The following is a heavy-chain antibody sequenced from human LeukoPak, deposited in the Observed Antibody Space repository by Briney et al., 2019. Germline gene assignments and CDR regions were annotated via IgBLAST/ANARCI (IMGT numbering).Heavy chain of an antibody. V-gene: IGHV1-3*01. Sequence: GASVKVSCKASRYTFTSYALHWVRQAHGQRLEWMGWINAGNGNTKYSQKFQGRVTITRDTSASTAYMELSSLRSEDTAVYYCARVQLGYFDYWGQGTLVTVSS. D-gene: IGHD6-13*01. J-gene: IGHJ4*02. CDR1: RYTFTSYA. CDR3: ARVQLGYFDY. CDR2: INAGNGNT.